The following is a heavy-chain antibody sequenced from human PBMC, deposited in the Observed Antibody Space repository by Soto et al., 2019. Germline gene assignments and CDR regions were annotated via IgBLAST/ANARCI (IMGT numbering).Heavy chain of an antibody. V-gene: IGHV5-51*01. J-gene: IGHJ6*02. CDR1: GYSFTSYW. Sequence: GESLKISCKGSGYSFTSYWIGWVRQMPGKGLEWMGIIYPGDSDTRYSPSFQGQVTISADKSISTAYLQWSSLKASDTAMYYCARLDKAGCISTSCYLHSYYYYGMDVWGQGTTVTVSS. CDR3: ARLDKAGCISTSCYLHSYYYYGMDV. CDR2: IYPGDSDT. D-gene: IGHD2-2*01.